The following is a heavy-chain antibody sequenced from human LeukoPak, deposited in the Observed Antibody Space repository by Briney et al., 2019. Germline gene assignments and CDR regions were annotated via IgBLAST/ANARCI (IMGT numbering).Heavy chain of an antibody. CDR1: GYTFTTYW. CDR2: IYPGDSDP. CDR3: VRHGLGSSWFGFDY. V-gene: IGHV5-51*01. J-gene: IGHJ4*02. Sequence: GESLRISCKGSGYTFTTYWIGWVRQMPGKGLEWMGIIYPGDSDPRYSPSFQGQVTISADKSISTAYLQWSSLKASDSAMYYCVRHGLGSSWFGFDYWGQGTLVTVSS. D-gene: IGHD6-13*01.